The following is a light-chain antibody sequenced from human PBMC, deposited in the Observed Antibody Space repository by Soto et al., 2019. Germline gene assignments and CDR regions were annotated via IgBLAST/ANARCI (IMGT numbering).Light chain of an antibody. CDR2: ANS. V-gene: IGLV1-40*01. CDR1: SSNIGAGYD. Sequence: QPVLTQPASVSGAAGQRVTISCTGSSSNIGAGYDVHWYQQLPGTAPKLLIYANSNRPSGVPDRFSGSKSGTSASLAITGLQAEDEADYYCQSYDSSLSPYVFGTGTKLTVL. CDR3: QSYDSSLSPYV. J-gene: IGLJ1*01.